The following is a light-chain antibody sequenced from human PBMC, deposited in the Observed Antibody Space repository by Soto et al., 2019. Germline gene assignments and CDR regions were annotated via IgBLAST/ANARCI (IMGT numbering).Light chain of an antibody. CDR2: AAS. Sequence: DIQMTQSPSSLSASAGDRVTITCRASQSISSYLNWYQKKPGKDPKLLIYAASSLQSGVPSRFSGSGSGTDFNLTISSLQPEDFATYYCQQSYSTLRTFGQGTKVDIK. V-gene: IGKV1-39*01. J-gene: IGKJ1*01. CDR1: QSISSY. CDR3: QQSYSTLRT.